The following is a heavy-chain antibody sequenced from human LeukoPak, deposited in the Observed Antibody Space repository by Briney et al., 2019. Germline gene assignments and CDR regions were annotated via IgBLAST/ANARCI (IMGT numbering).Heavy chain of an antibody. Sequence: ASVKVSCKASGYTFTGYYMHWVRQAPGQGLEWMGRINPNSGGTNYAQKFQGRVTMTRDTSISTAYMELSRLRSDDTAVYYCARGDCLAHSGGEGMSPFDYWGQGTLVTVSS. J-gene: IGHJ4*02. CDR3: ARGDCLAHSGGEGMSPFDY. V-gene: IGHV1-2*06. CDR1: GYTFTGYY. CDR2: INPNSGGT. D-gene: IGHD2-21*01.